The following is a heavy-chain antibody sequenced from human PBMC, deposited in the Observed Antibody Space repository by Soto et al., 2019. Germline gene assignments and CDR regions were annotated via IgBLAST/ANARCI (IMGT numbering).Heavy chain of an antibody. Sequence: PGGSLRLSCAASGFTFSDYYMSWVRQAPGKGLEWVSYISSSSSYTNYADSVKGRFTISRDNAKNSLYLQMNSLRAEDTAVYYCARDSSGYLNWGQGTLVTVSS. CDR1: GFTFSDYY. CDR3: ARDSSGYLN. V-gene: IGHV3-11*06. D-gene: IGHD3-22*01. CDR2: ISSSSSYT. J-gene: IGHJ4*02.